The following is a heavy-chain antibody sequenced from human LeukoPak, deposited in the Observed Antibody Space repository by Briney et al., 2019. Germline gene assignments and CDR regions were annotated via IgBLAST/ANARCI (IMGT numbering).Heavy chain of an antibody. CDR2: MNPNSGNT. D-gene: IGHD3-22*01. CDR3: AKTSGYYLDNWFDP. J-gene: IGHJ5*02. CDR1: GYTFTNYD. V-gene: IGHV1-8*01. Sequence: GASVKVSCKASGYTFTNYDINWVRQATGQGLEWMRWMNPNSGNTGYAQKFQGRVTFTRNTSISTAYMELSSLRSEDTAVYYCAKTSGYYLDNWFDPWGQGTLVTVSS.